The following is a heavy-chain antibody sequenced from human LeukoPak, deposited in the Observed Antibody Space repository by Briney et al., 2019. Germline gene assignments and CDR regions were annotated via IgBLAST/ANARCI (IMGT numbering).Heavy chain of an antibody. V-gene: IGHV5-51*01. Sequence: GESLKISCKGSGYRFTSYWIGWVRQMPGKGLEWMGIIYPGDSDTRYSPSFQGQVTISADKSISPAYPQWSSLKASDTAMYYCARLIAAAGYFDYWGQGTLVTVSS. CDR3: ARLIAAAGYFDY. CDR1: GYRFTSYW. CDR2: IYPGDSDT. D-gene: IGHD6-13*01. J-gene: IGHJ4*02.